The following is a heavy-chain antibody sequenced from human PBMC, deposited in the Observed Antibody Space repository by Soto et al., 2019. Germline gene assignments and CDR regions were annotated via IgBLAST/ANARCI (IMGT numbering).Heavy chain of an antibody. CDR1: GGSFSGYY. Sequence: SETLSLTCAVYGGSFSGYYWSWIRQPPGKGLEWIGEINHSGSTYYNPSLKSRVTISVDRSKNQFSLKLSSVTAADTAVYYCARVIRYCSGGSCYDYAFDIWGQGTMVTVSS. V-gene: IGHV4-34*01. D-gene: IGHD2-15*01. CDR3: ARVIRYCSGGSCYDYAFDI. CDR2: INHSGST. J-gene: IGHJ3*02.